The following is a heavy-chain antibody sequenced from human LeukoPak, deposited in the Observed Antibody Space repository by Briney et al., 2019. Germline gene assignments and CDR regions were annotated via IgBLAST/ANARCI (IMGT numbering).Heavy chain of an antibody. D-gene: IGHD6-25*01. CDR1: GYTFTSYY. J-gene: IGHJ3*02. Sequence: GASVKLSCKASGYTFTSYYLHWVRQAPGQGLQWMGIINPTVGDTIYAQRFQGRVTMTRDMSTSTVYMELSSLRSEDTAVYYCARYGFSSVWQGGWHAFAIWGHGTMVTVSS. CDR2: INPTVGDT. V-gene: IGHV1-46*01. CDR3: ARYGFSSVWQGGWHAFAI.